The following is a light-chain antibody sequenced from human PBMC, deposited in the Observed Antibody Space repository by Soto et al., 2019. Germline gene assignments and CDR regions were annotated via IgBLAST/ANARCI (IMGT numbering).Light chain of an antibody. CDR1: QSVSNN. J-gene: IGKJ5*01. V-gene: IGKV3D-15*01. CDR2: GAS. Sequence: EIVFTQSPSTLSLSPGERATLSCRAIQSVSNNYLAWYQQKPGQAPRLLIYGASTRATGIPARFSGSGSGTEFTLTISSLQSEDFAVYYCQQYNNWPPITFGQGARLEIK. CDR3: QQYNNWPPIT.